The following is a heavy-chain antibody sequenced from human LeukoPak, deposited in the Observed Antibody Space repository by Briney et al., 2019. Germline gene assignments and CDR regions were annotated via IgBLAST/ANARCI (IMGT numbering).Heavy chain of an antibody. Sequence: PGGSLRLSCAASGFTFSDYYMTWIRQAPGKGLEWVSSISSSSSYIYYADSVKGRFTISRDNAKNSLYLQMNSPRAEDTAVYYCARDRGAEFRAFDIWGQGTMVTVSS. CDR2: ISSSSSYI. V-gene: IGHV3-11*06. CDR1: GFTFSDYY. D-gene: IGHD1-26*01. CDR3: ARDRGAEFRAFDI. J-gene: IGHJ3*02.